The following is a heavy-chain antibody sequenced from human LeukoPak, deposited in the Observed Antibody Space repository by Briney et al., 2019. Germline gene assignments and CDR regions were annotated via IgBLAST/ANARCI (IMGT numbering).Heavy chain of an antibody. CDR1: GFTVSGNY. V-gene: IGHV3-53*01. CDR2: IYSGGSP. Sequence: GGSLILSCAASGFTVSGNYMSWVRQAPGKGLEWVSIIYSGGSPHYADSVKGRFTISRDNSKNTVYLQMNSLRAEDTAVFYCARKSPQETTVGPYWYLGLWGRGTLVTVSS. J-gene: IGHJ2*01. D-gene: IGHD4-23*01. CDR3: ARKSPQETTVGPYWYLGL.